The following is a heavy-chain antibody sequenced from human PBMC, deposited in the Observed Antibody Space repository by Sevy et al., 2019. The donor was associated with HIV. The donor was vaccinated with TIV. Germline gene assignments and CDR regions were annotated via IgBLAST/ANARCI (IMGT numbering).Heavy chain of an antibody. J-gene: IGHJ6*02. CDR2: ISDDGSNK. V-gene: IGHV3-30*18. D-gene: IGHD1-7*01. Sequence: GGSLRLSCAASGFTFSSYGMHWVRQAPGKGLEWVAVISDDGSNKYYADSVKGRFTISRDNSKNTLYLQMNSLRAEDTAVYYCAKDQAGTTCDEYYYGMDVWGQGTTVTVSS. CDR1: GFTFSSYG. CDR3: AKDQAGTTCDEYYYGMDV.